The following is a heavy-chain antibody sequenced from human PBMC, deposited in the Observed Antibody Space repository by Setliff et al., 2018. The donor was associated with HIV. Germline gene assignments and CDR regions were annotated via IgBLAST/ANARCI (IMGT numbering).Heavy chain of an antibody. D-gene: IGHD3-22*01. CDR1: GFTFSDYH. V-gene: IGHV3-11*05. CDR3: ARVRDYYDSSGYEGYYFDY. Sequence: GGSLRLSCAASGFTFSDYHMDWVRQAPGRGLEWISRSSSYTNYADSVKGRFTISRDNAKNSLYLQMNSLRAEDTAVYYCARVRDYYDSSGYEGYYFDYWGQGTLVTVSS. J-gene: IGHJ4*02. CDR2: SRSSSYT.